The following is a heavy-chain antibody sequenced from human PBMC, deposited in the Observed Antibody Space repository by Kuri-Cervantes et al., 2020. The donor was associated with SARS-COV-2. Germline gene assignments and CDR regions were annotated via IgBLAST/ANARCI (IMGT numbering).Heavy chain of an antibody. CDR1: GGSISSYY. J-gene: IGHJ4*02. V-gene: IGHV4-59*01. Sequence: ESLKISCTVSGGSISSYYWSWIRQPPGKGLEWIGYVYSSGSTNYSPSLKSRVTMSVDTSKNQFSLKLTSVTAAGTAVYYCTRAGYDNSGYYYSFDFWGQGTLVTVSS. CDR2: VYSSGST. CDR3: TRAGYDNSGYYYSFDF. D-gene: IGHD3-22*01.